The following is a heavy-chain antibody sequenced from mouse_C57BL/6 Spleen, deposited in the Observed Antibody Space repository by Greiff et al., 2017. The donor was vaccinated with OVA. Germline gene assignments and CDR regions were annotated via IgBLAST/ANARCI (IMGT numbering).Heavy chain of an antibody. J-gene: IGHJ4*01. D-gene: IGHD1-1*01. CDR2: IYPGDGDT. Sequence: VQLQQSGAELVKPGASVKISCKASGYAFSSYWMNWVKQRPGKGLEWIGQIYPGDGDTNSNGKFKGKATLTADKSSSTAYMQLSSLTSEDSAVYFCAREGYGSSYAMDYWGQGTSVTVSS. V-gene: IGHV1-80*01. CDR3: AREGYGSSYAMDY. CDR1: GYAFSSYW.